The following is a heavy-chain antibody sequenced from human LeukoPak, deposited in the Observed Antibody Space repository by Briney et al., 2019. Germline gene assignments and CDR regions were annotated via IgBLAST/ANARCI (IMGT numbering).Heavy chain of an antibody. D-gene: IGHD3-3*01. J-gene: IGHJ4*02. CDR1: GGSINSNNYY. Sequence: SETLSLTCTVSGGSINSNNYYWGWIRQPPGKGLEWIGSIYSSGSAYYNPSLKSRVTISVDTSKNQFSLRLSSVTAADTAVYFCQSRYLEWLLEYWGQGTLVTVSS. V-gene: IGHV4-39*01. CDR3: QSRYLEWLLEY. CDR2: IYSSGSA.